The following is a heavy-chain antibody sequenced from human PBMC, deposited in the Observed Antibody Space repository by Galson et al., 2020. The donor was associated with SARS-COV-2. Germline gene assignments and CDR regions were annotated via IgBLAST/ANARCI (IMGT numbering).Heavy chain of an antibody. D-gene: IGHD4-4*01. CDR3: ARNKPGRSFRGDYNNFYFDI. CDR1: GFTFSSYD. V-gene: IGHV3-13*01. CDR2: IGSAGET. Sequence: GESLKISCAASGFTFSSYDMHWVRQVTGKSLEWVSGIGSAGETYYPDSVKGRFTVSRENAENSLYLQMHSLRAEDTALYYCARNKPGRSFRGDYNNFYFDIWGRGTLVTVSS. J-gene: IGHJ2*01.